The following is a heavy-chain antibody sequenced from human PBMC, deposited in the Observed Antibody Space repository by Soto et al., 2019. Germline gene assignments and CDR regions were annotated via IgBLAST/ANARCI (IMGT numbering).Heavy chain of an antibody. J-gene: IGHJ5*02. CDR1: GFIYSSCA. CDR3: ARDVSVVVVARANNWFDP. D-gene: IGHD2-15*01. V-gene: IGHV3-30*03. Sequence: PGGSLRLSCSASGFIYSSCAMHWVRQVPGKGLEWLAVVSHDGTLYPYADSVRGRFTISRDNAKNSLYLQMNSLRDEDTAVYYCARDVSVVVVARANNWFDPWGQGTLVTVSS. CDR2: VSHDGTLY.